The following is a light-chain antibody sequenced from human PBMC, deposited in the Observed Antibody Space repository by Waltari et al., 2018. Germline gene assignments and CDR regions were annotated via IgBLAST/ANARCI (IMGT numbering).Light chain of an antibody. CDR2: YYS. Sequence: YVLTQPPSVSVDPGKTARLTCGGDNIGSKSVNWYQQKPGQAPVLVMFYYSDRPSEIPERFSGSNSGNTATLTISWVEAGDEADYHCQVWDDVTDSGVFGGGTKLTVL. CDR1: NIGSKS. V-gene: IGLV3-21*04. CDR3: QVWDDVTDSGV. J-gene: IGLJ3*02.